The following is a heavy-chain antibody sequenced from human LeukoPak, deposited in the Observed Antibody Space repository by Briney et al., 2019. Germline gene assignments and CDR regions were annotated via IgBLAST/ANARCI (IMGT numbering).Heavy chain of an antibody. CDR3: ARRYSSSWFDY. CDR1: GGSFSSGSYY. Sequence: PSETLSLTCTVSGGSFSSGSYYWSWIRQPPGKGLEWIGYIYYSGSTNYNPSLKSRVTISVDTSKNQFSLKLSSVTAADTAVYYCARRYSSSWFDYWGQGTLVTVSS. D-gene: IGHD6-13*01. J-gene: IGHJ4*02. CDR2: IYYSGST. V-gene: IGHV4-61*01.